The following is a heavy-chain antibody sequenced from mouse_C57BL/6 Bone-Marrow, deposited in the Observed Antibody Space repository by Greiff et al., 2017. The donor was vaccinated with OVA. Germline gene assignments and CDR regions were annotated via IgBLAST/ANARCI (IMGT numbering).Heavy chain of an antibody. Sequence: VQLQESGPELVKPGASVKISCKASGYTFNDYYINWVKQRPGQGLEWIGWIFPGSGSTYYNEKFKGKATLTVDKSSSTAYMLLSSLTSEDSAVYFCAREGGLTEYYAMDYWGQGTSVTVSS. D-gene: IGHD4-1*01. CDR1: GYTFNDYY. CDR2: IFPGSGST. CDR3: AREGGLTEYYAMDY. V-gene: IGHV1-75*01. J-gene: IGHJ4*01.